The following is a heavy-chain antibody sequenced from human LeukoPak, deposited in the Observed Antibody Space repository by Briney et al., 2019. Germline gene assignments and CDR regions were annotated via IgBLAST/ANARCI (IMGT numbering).Heavy chain of an antibody. CDR3: ARLIGPRSWFDP. Sequence: PSETLSLTCTVSSGSIRFSSYYWSWIRQPPGKGLEWIGSIYYTGSTYYNPSLKSRVTISVDTSKNQFTLKLSSVTAADTAVYYCARLIGPRSWFDPWGQGTLVTVSS. D-gene: IGHD3-16*02. CDR1: SGSIRFSSYY. J-gene: IGHJ5*02. V-gene: IGHV4-39*01. CDR2: IYYTGST.